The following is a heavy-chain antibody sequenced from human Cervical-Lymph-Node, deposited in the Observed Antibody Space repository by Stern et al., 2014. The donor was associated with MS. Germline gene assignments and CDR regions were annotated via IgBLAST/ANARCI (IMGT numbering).Heavy chain of an antibody. J-gene: IGHJ4*02. CDR3: ARGPQHSSWYFPFDY. CDR2: INHNGDT. D-gene: IGHD6-13*01. Sequence: VQLQQWGAGLLKPSETLSLTCGVSGGSFSDYYWSWIRQAPGKGLEWIGEINHNGDTNYNPSLKSRVSLSVAPSKNQISLKLSSWTAADTSVYYCARGPQHSSWYFPFDYWGQGTLVTVSS. V-gene: IGHV4-34*01. CDR1: GGSFSDYY.